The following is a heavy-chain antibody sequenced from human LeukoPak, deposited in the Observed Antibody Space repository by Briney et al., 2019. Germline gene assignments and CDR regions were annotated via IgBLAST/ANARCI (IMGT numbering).Heavy chain of an antibody. CDR2: ISAYNGNT. CDR3: ARDNRRITIFGVVILMDP. V-gene: IGHV1-18*01. CDR1: GYTFTGYG. Sequence: ASVKVSCKASGYTFTGYGISWVRQAPGQGLEWMGWISAYNGNTNYAQKLQGRVTMTTDTSTSTAYMELRSLRSDDTAVYYCARDNRRITIFGVVILMDPWGQGTLVTVSS. J-gene: IGHJ5*02. D-gene: IGHD3-3*01.